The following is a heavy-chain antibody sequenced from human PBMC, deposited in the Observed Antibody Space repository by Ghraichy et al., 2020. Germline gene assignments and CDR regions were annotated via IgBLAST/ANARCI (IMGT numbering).Heavy chain of an antibody. J-gene: IGHJ4*02. V-gene: IGHV3-53*01. D-gene: IGHD5/OR15-5a*01. CDR3: AREARVDRYFDY. CDR2: IYSGGST. CDR1: GFTVSSNY. Sequence: GGSLRLSCAASGFTVSSNYMSWVRQAPGKGLEWVSVIYSGGSTYYADSVKGRFTISRDNSKNTLYLQMNSLRAEDTAVYYCAREARVDRYFDYWGQGTLVTVSS.